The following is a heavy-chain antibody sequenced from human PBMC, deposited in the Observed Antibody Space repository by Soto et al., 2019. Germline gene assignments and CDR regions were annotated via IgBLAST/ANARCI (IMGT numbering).Heavy chain of an antibody. CDR2: ISPYKGNT. CDR3: AEIRGTSCPD. D-gene: IGHD2-2*01. Sequence: QVQLVQSGPEVKKPGASVKVSCKASGYTFTNCGLSWVRQAPGQGLEWMGWISPYKGNTNYAQKFQGRVTMTTDTSTSTAYMELRSLRSDDTAVYYCAEIRGTSCPDWGQGTLVTVSS. CDR1: GYTFTNCG. J-gene: IGHJ4*02. V-gene: IGHV1-18*01.